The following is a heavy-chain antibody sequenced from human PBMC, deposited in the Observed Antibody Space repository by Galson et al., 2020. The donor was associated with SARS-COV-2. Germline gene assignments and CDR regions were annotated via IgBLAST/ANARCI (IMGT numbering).Heavy chain of an antibody. V-gene: IGHV4-4*02. CDR1: GGSISSSNW. CDR2: IYHSGST. J-gene: IGHJ6*02. CDR3: ARARTYCTNGVCTDYYYYYGMDV. Sequence: SETLSLTCAVSGGSISSSNWWSWVRQPPGKGLEWIGEIYHSGSTNYNPSLKSRVTISVDKSKNQFSLKLSSVTAADTAVYYCARARTYCTNGVCTDYYYYYGMDVWGQGTTVTVSS. D-gene: IGHD2-8*01.